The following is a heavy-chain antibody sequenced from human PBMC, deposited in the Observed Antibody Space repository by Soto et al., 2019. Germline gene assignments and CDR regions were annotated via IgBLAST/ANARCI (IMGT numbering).Heavy chain of an antibody. J-gene: IGHJ4*02. V-gene: IGHV3-23*01. CDR3: ARGSAFIGLDY. CDR2: IGGSGDDT. Sequence: PGGSLRLSCAASGFTFSSCAMSWVRQAPGKGLEWVSGIGGSGDDTEYTDSVKGRFTISRDNTKDSLYLQMNSLRAEDTAIYYCARGSAFIGLDYWGQGTPVTVSS. CDR1: GFTFSSCA. D-gene: IGHD1-26*01.